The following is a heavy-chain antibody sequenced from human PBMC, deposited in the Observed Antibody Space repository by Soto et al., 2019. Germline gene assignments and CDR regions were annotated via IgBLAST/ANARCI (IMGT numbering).Heavy chain of an antibody. CDR3: AMAGELYYFDY. CDR2: ISSSGSST. Sequence: EVQLLESGGGLVQPGGSRRLSCAASGFPFSHYAMSWFRQAPGKGLEWVSSISSSGSSTYYADSVKGRVTISTDHSKNILYLQMDNLRVEDTAIYYCAMAGELYYFDYRGQGTLVSVSS. J-gene: IGHJ4*02. V-gene: IGHV3-23*01. D-gene: IGHD1-26*01. CDR1: GFPFSHYA.